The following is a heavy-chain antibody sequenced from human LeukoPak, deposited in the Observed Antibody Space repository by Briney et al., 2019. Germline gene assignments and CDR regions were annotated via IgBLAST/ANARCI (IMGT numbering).Heavy chain of an antibody. CDR1: GFTFGSYA. CDR3: AKGEGYSYGLQDY. CDR2: ISGSGGGT. V-gene: IGHV3-23*01. Sequence: GGSLRLSCAASGFTFGSYAMRWVRQAPGKGLELVSGISGSGGGTHYADSVKGRFTISRDNSKNTLYLQMNSLRAEDTVVNYCAKGEGYSYGLQDYWGQGTLVTVSS. J-gene: IGHJ4*02. D-gene: IGHD5-18*01.